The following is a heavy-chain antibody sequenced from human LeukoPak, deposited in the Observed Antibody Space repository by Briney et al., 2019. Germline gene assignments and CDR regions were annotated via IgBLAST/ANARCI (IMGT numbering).Heavy chain of an antibody. CDR1: GGSISSYY. CDR2: IYYSGST. V-gene: IGHV4-59*01. D-gene: IGHD2-2*02. J-gene: IGHJ4*02. CDR3: ARSYRYCSSTSRYTYGY. Sequence: SETLSLTCTVSGGSISSYYWSWIRQPPGKGLEWIGYIYYSGSTNYNPSLKSRVTISVDTSKNQFSLKLSSVTAADTAVYYCARSYRYCSSTSRYTYGYWGQGTLVTVSS.